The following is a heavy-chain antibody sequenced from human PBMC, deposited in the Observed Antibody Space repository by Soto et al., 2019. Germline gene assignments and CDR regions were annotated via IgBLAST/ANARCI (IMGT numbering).Heavy chain of an antibody. D-gene: IGHD3-10*01. V-gene: IGHV3-33*01. CDR3: AREAGIGVTPGYDAFDI. CDR2: IWYDGSNK. J-gene: IGHJ3*02. CDR1: GFTFSSYG. Sequence: QVQLVESGGGVVQPGRSLRLSCAASGFTFSSYGMHWVRQAPGKGLEWVAVIWYDGSNKYYADSVKGRFTISRDNSKNTLYLQMNSLRAEETAVYYCAREAGIGVTPGYDAFDIWGQGTMVTVSS.